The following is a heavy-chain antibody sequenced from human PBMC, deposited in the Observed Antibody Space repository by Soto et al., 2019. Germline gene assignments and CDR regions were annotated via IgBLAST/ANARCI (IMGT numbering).Heavy chain of an antibody. J-gene: IGHJ3*02. D-gene: IGHD6-13*01. CDR3: ARDLSSQDGAIAAFDI. V-gene: IGHV4-59*01. CDR1: GGSISSYY. Sequence: SETLSLTCTVSGGSISSYYWSWIRQPPGKGLEWIGYIYYSGSTNYNPSLKSRVTISVDTSKNQFSLKLSSVTAADTAVYYCARDLSSQDGAIAAFDIWGQGTMVTVS. CDR2: IYYSGST.